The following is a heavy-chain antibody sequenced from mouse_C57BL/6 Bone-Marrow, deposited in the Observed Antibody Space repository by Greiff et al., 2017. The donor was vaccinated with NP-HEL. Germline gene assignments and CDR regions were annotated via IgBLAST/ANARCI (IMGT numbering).Heavy chain of an antibody. Sequence: EVQVVESGGDLVKPGGSLKLSCAASGFTFSSYGMSWVRQTPDKRLEWVATISSGGSYTYYPDSVKGRFTISRDNAKNTLYLQMSSLKSEDTAMYYCARHEDYGSSDYWGKGTTLTVSS. CDR3: ARHEDYGSSDY. CDR2: ISSGGSYT. J-gene: IGHJ2*01. D-gene: IGHD1-1*01. V-gene: IGHV5-6*01. CDR1: GFTFSSYG.